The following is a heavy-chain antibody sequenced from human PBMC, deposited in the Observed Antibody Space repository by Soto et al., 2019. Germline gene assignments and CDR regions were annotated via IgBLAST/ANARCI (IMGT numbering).Heavy chain of an antibody. CDR1: GFTFSSYW. CDR2: IKQDGSEK. Sequence: GGSLRLSCAASGFTFSSYWMSWVRQAPGKGLEWVANIKQDGSEKYYVDSVKGRFTISRDNAKNSLYLQMNSLRAEDTAVYYCARDGQRVGKGNYYYGMDVWGQGTTVTVSS. V-gene: IGHV3-7*05. CDR3: ARDGQRVGKGNYYYGMDV. D-gene: IGHD6-25*01. J-gene: IGHJ6*02.